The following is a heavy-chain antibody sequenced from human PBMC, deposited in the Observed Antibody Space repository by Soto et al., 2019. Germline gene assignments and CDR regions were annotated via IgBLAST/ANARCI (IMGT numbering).Heavy chain of an antibody. V-gene: IGHV3-74*01. CDR3: TRGPRSTSTGTGAF. Sequence: GSLLLSCTASGFTFSMYWMHWVRQVPGKGPEWVSRINDDGSSTNYADSVKGRFTISRDNAKNTLYLQMNDLRAEDTAVYYCTRGPRSTSTGTGAFWGQGILVTVYS. CDR2: INDDGSST. J-gene: IGHJ4*02. CDR1: GFTFSMYW. D-gene: IGHD1-1*01.